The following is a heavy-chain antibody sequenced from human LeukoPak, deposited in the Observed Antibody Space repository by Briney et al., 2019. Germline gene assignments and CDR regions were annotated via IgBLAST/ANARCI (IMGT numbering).Heavy chain of an antibody. D-gene: IGHD6-19*01. CDR1: GFTFSSCA. CDR2: ISGGDVRT. CDR3: AKDVPASGWRGFDS. Sequence: GGSVRLSCAASGFTFSSCAMTWVRQAPGKGGEGVSDISGGDVRTYYADSVKGRFIISKDNSKNTLFLQMNSLRAEDTAAYYCAKDVPASGWRGFDSWGQGTLVTVSS. J-gene: IGHJ4*02. V-gene: IGHV3-23*01.